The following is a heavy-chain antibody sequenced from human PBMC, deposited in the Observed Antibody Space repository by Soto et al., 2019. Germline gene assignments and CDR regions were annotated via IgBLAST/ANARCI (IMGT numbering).Heavy chain of an antibody. D-gene: IGHD6-6*01. J-gene: IGHJ4*02. CDR3: AKGGSSSGFDY. Sequence: PSATLSLTWAVCGGSISSGGYSWSWIRQPPGKGLEWIGYIYHSGSTYYNPCLKTRVTISVDRSKNQFALKLSSVTAADTAGHYCAKGGSSSGFDYWGQGTLVNVSS. V-gene: IGHV4-30-2*01. CDR1: GGSISSGGYS. CDR2: IYHSGST.